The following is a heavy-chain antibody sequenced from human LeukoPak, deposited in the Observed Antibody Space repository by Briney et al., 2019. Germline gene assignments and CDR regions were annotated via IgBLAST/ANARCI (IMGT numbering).Heavy chain of an antibody. CDR3: ARALGGSYSHYYYMDV. J-gene: IGHJ6*03. Sequence: SETLSLTCTVSGGSISSYYWSWIRQPPGKGLEWIGYIYYSGSTNYNPSLKSRVTISVDTSKNQFSLKLSSVTAADTAVYYCARALGGSYSHYYYMDVWGKGTTVTISS. V-gene: IGHV4-59*01. CDR2: IYYSGST. CDR1: GGSISSYY. D-gene: IGHD1-26*01.